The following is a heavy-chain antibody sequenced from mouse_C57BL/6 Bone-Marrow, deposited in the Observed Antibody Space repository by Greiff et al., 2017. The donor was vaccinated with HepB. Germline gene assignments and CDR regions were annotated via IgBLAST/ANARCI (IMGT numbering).Heavy chain of an antibody. D-gene: IGHD1-1*01. CDR1: GYSITSGYY. J-gene: IGHJ1*03. Sequence: VQLKESGPGLVKPSQSLSLTCSVTGYSITSGYYWNWIRQFPGNKLEWMGYISYDGSNNYNPSLKNRISITRDTSKNQFFLKLNSVTTEDTATYYCASTIPVVARYFDVWGTGTTVTVSS. V-gene: IGHV3-6*01. CDR2: ISYDGSN. CDR3: ASTIPVVARYFDV.